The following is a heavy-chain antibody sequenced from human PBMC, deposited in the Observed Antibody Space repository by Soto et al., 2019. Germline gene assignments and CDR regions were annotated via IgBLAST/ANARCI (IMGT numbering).Heavy chain of an antibody. CDR1: GFTFSSYG. V-gene: IGHV3-33*01. J-gene: IGHJ4*02. D-gene: IGHD2-21*02. CDR3: ARDLNCGGDCYNFDY. CDR2: IWYDGSNK. Sequence: GGSLRLSCAASGFTFSSYGMHWVRQAPGKGLEWVAVIWYDGSNKYYADSVKGRFTISRDNSKNTLYLQMNSLRAEDTAVYYCARDLNCGGDCYNFDYWGQGTLVTVSS.